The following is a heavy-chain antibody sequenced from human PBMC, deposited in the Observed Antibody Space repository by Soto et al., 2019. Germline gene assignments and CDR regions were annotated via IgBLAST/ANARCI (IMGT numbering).Heavy chain of an antibody. V-gene: IGHV4-59*01. CDR2: IYYSGST. CDR3: ARSRDLPYYYGSGSYSYFFDY. D-gene: IGHD3-10*01. Sequence: SETLSLTCTVSGGPINNYYWSWIRQPPGKGLKWIGFIYYSGSTNYNPSLKSRVTISVDTSKNQFSLKLSSVTAADTAVYYFARSRDLPYYYGSGSYSYFFDYWGQGTLVTVSS. CDR1: GGPINNYY. J-gene: IGHJ4*02.